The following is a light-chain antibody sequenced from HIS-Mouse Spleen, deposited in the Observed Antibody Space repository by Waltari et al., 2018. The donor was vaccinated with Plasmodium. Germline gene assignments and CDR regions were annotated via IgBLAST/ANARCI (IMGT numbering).Light chain of an antibody. CDR3: QQNYNTWT. CDR2: AAS. CDR1: QIISIY. Sequence: DIRMTQSPSSLSASVGDRVTITCRASQIISIYLNWYQQKPGKAPKLLSYAASSLQSGVPSRFSGSGSGTDFTRTISSLQPEDFATYYCQQNYNTWTFGQGTKVEIK. V-gene: IGKV1-39*01. J-gene: IGKJ1*01.